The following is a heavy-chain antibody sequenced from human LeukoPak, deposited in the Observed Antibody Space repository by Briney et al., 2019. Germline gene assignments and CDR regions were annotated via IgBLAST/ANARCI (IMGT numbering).Heavy chain of an antibody. J-gene: IGHJ4*02. V-gene: IGHV4-4*02. D-gene: IGHD3-3*01. CDR1: GGSISSSNW. CDR2: IYHSGST. Sequence: SETLSLTCAVSGGSISSSNWWSWVRQPPGKGLEWIGEIYHSGSTNYNPSLKSRVTISVDTSKNQFSLKLSSVTAADTAVYYCATYYDFWSGYYNWGQGTLVTVSS. CDR3: ATYYDFWSGYYN.